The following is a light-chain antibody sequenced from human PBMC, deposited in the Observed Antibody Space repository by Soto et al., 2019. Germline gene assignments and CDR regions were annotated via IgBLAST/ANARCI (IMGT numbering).Light chain of an antibody. J-gene: IGLJ7*01. V-gene: IGLV1-40*01. CDR1: SSNIGAGYD. CDR2: GNT. Sequence: QSVLTQPPSVSGAPGQTVTISCTGSSSNIGAGYDVHWYQQLPGTAPKLLIYGNTNRPSGVPDRFSGSKSGTSASLAITGLQAEDEADYYRQSYDSSLSGSVFGGGTQLTVL. CDR3: QSYDSSLSGSV.